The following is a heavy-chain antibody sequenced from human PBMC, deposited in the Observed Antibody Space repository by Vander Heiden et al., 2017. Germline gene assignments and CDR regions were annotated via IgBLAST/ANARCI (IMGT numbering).Heavy chain of an antibody. V-gene: IGHV4-34*01. J-gene: IGHJ4*02. CDR1: GGSFSGYY. Sequence: QVQPQPWGAGLLKPSETPSLTCAVYGGSFSGYYWSGIRQPPGKGLEWIGEINHSGSTNYNPSHKSRVTISVDTSKNQFSLKLSSVTAADTAVYYCAKAGPNYDILTGYYTGKYFDYWGQGTLVTVSS. CDR3: AKAGPNYDILTGYYTGKYFDY. D-gene: IGHD3-9*01. CDR2: INHSGST.